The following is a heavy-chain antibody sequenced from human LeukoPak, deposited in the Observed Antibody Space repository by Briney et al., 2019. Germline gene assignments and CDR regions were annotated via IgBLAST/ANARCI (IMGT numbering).Heavy chain of an antibody. Sequence: SETLSLTCTVSGDSFSYFYWSWIRQPPGKGLEWIGYIYNSGSTNYNPSLKSRVTISLDTSQNQFSLKLSSLTAADTAVYYCARGVVAAAGRTFDFWGQGTLVTVSS. CDR3: ARGVVAAAGRTFDF. D-gene: IGHD6-13*01. CDR2: IYNSGST. J-gene: IGHJ4*02. V-gene: IGHV4-59*01. CDR1: GDSFSYFY.